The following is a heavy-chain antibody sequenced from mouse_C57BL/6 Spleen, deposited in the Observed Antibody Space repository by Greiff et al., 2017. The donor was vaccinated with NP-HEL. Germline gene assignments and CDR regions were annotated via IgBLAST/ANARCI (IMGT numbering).Heavy chain of an antibody. J-gene: IGHJ2*01. Sequence: VQLQQSGAELVRPGTSVKVSCKASGYAFTNYLIEWVKQRPGQGLEWIGVINPGSGGTNYNEKFKGKATLTADKSSSTAYMQLSSLTSEDSAVYFCARSLITTLYYFDYWGQGTTLTVSS. CDR1: GYAFTNYL. V-gene: IGHV1-54*01. CDR3: ARSLITTLYYFDY. CDR2: INPGSGGT. D-gene: IGHD1-1*01.